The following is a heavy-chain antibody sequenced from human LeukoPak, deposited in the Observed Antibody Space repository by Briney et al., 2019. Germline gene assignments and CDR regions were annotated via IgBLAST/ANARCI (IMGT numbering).Heavy chain of an antibody. CDR2: IYYSGST. V-gene: IGHV4-39*07. D-gene: IGHD3-16*01. Sequence: PSETLSLTCTVSGGSISSSSYYWGWIRQPPGKGLEWIGSIYYSGSTYYNPSLKSRVTISVDTSKNQFFLKLSSVTAADTAVYYCARDPQRTLRGIRDYWGQGTLVTVSS. CDR3: ARDPQRTLRGIRDY. CDR1: GGSISSSSYY. J-gene: IGHJ4*02.